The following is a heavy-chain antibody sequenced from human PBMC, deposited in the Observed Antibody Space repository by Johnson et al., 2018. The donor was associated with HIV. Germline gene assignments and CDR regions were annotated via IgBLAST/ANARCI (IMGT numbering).Heavy chain of an antibody. CDR1: GFTFSSYG. CDR2: ISYDGSNK. CDR3: ARGRGWCLQLGCAFDI. D-gene: IGHD5/OR15-5a*01. J-gene: IGHJ3*02. V-gene: IGHV3-30*03. Sequence: QVQLVESGGGVVQPRRSLRLSCAASGFTFSSYGMHWVRQAPGKGLEWVAVISYDGSNKYYADSVKGRFTISRDNSKNTLYLQMNSLRVEDTAVYYCARGRGWCLQLGCAFDIWCQGTSVTVSS.